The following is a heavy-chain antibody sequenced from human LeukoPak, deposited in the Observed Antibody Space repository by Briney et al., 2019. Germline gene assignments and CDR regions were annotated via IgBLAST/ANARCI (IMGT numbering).Heavy chain of an antibody. V-gene: IGHV1-2*06. D-gene: IGHD3-10*01. CDR1: GYTFTGYY. Sequence: ASVKVSCKASGYTFTGYYMHWVRQAPGQGLEWMGRINPNGGGTNYAQKFQGRVTMTRDTSISTAYMELSRLRSDDTAVYYCASYGSGRDFDYWGQGTLVTVSS. CDR2: INPNGGGT. J-gene: IGHJ4*02. CDR3: ASYGSGRDFDY.